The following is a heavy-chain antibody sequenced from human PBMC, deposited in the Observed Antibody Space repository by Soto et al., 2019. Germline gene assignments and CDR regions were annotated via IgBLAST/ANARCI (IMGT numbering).Heavy chain of an antibody. J-gene: IGHJ4*02. CDR3: ARESYNDCVHDY. V-gene: IGHV3-33*01. CDR2: IWYDGSNK. D-gene: IGHD2-21*02. CDR1: GFTFSSYG. Sequence: QVQLVESGGGVVQPGRSLRLSCAASGFTFSSYGMHWVRQAPGKGLDWVAAIWYDGSNKYYADSVKGRFTISRDNSKNTLYLQMNSRRAEDTAVYYCARESYNDCVHDYWGQGTLVTVSS.